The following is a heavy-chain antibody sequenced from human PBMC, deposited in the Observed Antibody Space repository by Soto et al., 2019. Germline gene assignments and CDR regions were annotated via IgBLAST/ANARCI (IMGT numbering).Heavy chain of an antibody. J-gene: IGHJ4*02. CDR1: GFTFSNAW. D-gene: IGHD2-15*01. V-gene: IGHV3-15*01. Sequence: GGSLRLSCAASGFTFSNAWMSWVRQAPGKGLEWVGRIKSKTDGGTTDYAAPVKGRFTISRDDSKNTLYLQMNSLKTEDTAVYYCTTEDIVVVVAANYFDYWGQGTLVTVSS. CDR3: TTEDIVVVVAANYFDY. CDR2: IKSKTDGGTT.